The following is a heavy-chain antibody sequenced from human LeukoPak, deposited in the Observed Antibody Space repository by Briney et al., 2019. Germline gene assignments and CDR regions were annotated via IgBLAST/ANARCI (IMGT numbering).Heavy chain of an antibody. CDR2: INHSGST. V-gene: IGHV4-39*07. CDR3: ARGPPPLSGLLSSTSPFDP. J-gene: IGHJ5*02. CDR1: GGSISSSSYY. Sequence: SETLSLTCTVSGGSISSSSYYWGWIRQPPGKGLEWIGEINHSGSTNYNPSLKSRVTISVDTSKNQFSLKLSSVTAADTAVYYCARGPPPLSGLLSSTSPFDPWGQGTLVTVSS. D-gene: IGHD2-2*01.